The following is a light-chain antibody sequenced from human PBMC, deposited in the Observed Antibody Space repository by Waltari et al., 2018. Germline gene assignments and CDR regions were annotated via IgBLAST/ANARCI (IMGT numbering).Light chain of an antibody. Sequence: QSVLTQPPSLSAAPSQRVTISCFGSTSNIGKNAVNWYQHFPGKAPKVLIYFDELLPSGVSDRFSGSKSGTSASLAISGLQSEDEADYYCAAWDDNLNAVVFGGGTKLTVL. CDR3: AAWDDNLNAVV. CDR1: TSNIGKNA. J-gene: IGLJ2*01. CDR2: FDE. V-gene: IGLV1-36*01.